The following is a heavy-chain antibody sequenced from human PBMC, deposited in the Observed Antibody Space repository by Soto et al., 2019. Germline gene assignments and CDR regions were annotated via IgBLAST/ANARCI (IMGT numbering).Heavy chain of an antibody. Sequence: ASVKVSCKASGYTFTGYYVHWVRQAPGQGLEWMGWINPNSGGTNYAQKFQGRVTMTRDTSISTAYMELSRLRSDDTAVYYCASGAALNWNYSYRPNWFDPWGQGTLVTVSS. V-gene: IGHV1-2*02. CDR1: GYTFTGYY. CDR2: INPNSGGT. D-gene: IGHD1-7*01. J-gene: IGHJ5*02. CDR3: ASGAALNWNYSYRPNWFDP.